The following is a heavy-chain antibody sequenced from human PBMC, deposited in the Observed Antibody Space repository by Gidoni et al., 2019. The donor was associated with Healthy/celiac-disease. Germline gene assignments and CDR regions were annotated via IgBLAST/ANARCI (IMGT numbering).Heavy chain of an antibody. CDR3: ERAPVSYYYYGMDV. V-gene: IGHV1-69*01. CDR2: IIPIFGPA. J-gene: IGHJ6*02. Sequence: LEWMGGIIPIFGPANYEQKFQGRVTITADESTSTDYMELSSMRSEDTAVYYCERAPVSYYYYGMDVWGQGTTVTVSS.